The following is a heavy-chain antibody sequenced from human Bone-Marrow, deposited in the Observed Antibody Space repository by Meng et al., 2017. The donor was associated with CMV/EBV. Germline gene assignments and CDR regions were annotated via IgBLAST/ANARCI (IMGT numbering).Heavy chain of an antibody. D-gene: IGHD6-6*01. CDR3: AKGLGYSSSGGGIDY. J-gene: IGHJ4*02. V-gene: IGHV3-30*02. CDR2: IRYDGSNK. CDR1: GFNFSVSG. Sequence: GESLKISCAASGFNFSVSGMHWVRQAPGKGLEWVAFIRYDGSNKYYADSVKGRFTISRDNSKNTLYLQMNSLRAEDTAVYYCAKGLGYSSSGGGIDYWGQGTLVTVSS.